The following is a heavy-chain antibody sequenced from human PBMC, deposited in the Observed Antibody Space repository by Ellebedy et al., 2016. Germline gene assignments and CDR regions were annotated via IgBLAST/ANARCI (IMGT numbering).Heavy chain of an antibody. CDR2: FDPEDGET. V-gene: IGHV1-24*01. J-gene: IGHJ5*02. Sequence: ASVKVSCXVSGYTLTELSMHWVRQAPGKGLEWMGGFDPEDGETIYAQKFQGRVTMTEDTSTDTAYMELSSLRSEDTAVYYCATFITGTTSKGGSWFNPWGQGTLVTVSS. D-gene: IGHD1-7*01. CDR3: ATFITGTTSKGGSWFNP. CDR1: GYTLTELS.